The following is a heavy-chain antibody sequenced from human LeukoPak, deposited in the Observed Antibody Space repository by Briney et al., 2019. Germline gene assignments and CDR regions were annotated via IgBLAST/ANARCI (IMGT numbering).Heavy chain of an antibody. CDR2: INHSGST. V-gene: IGHV4-38-2*02. CDR1: GYSISSGYY. J-gene: IGHJ5*02. D-gene: IGHD6-19*01. Sequence: SETLSLTCTISGYSISSGYYWGWIRQPPGKGLEWIGEINHSGSTNYNPSLKSRVTISVDTSKNQFSLKLSSVTAADTAVYYCARRTVTYTTGYSSASLFDPWGQGTLVTVSS. CDR3: ARRTVTYTTGYSSASLFDP.